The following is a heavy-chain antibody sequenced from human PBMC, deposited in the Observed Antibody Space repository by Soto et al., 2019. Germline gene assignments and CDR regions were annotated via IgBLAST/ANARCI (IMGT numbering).Heavy chain of an antibody. J-gene: IGHJ4*02. CDR1: GFTFSDFY. D-gene: IGHD2-21*01. Sequence: GGSLRLSCEVSGFTFSDFYMSWIRQAPGKGLEWLSYISPNSNYRQYAESVKGRHTISRDNAKNSLSLQMNSLRVEDTAVYYCVRGGGGGQFDSWGQGTLVTVSS. CDR3: VRGGGGGQFDS. CDR2: ISPNSNYR. V-gene: IGHV3-11*06.